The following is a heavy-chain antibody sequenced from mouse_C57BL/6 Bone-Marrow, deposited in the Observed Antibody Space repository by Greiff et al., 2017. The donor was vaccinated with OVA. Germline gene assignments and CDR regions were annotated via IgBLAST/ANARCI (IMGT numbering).Heavy chain of an antibody. CDR2: IHPNSGST. V-gene: IGHV1-64*01. CDR1: GYTFTSYW. J-gene: IGHJ1*03. Sequence: QVQLQQPGAELVKPGASVKLSCKASGYTFTSYWMHWVKQRPGQGLEWIGMIHPNSGSTNYNEKFKSKATLTVDKSSSTAYMQLSSLTSEDSAVYYGARCDYYGSSYWYFDVWGTGTTVTVSS. D-gene: IGHD1-1*01. CDR3: ARCDYYGSSYWYFDV.